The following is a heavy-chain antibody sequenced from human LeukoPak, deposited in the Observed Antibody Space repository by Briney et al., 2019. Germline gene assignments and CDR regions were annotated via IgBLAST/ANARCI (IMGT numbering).Heavy chain of an antibody. CDR1: GYTFTSYG. CDR2: ISAYNGNT. Sequence: ASVKVSCKASGYTFTSYGISWVRQAPGQGLEWMGWISAYNGNTNYAQKLQGRVTMTTDTSTSTAYMELRSLRSDDTAVYYCARLDFWSGYPRTLAYYYMDVWGKGTTVTVSS. CDR3: ARLDFWSGYPRTLAYYYMDV. V-gene: IGHV1-18*01. D-gene: IGHD3-3*01. J-gene: IGHJ6*03.